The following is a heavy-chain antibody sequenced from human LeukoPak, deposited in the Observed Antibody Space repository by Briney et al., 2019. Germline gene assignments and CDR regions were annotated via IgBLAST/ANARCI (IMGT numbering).Heavy chain of an antibody. CDR3: ARDSSIQCLDP. CDR2: ITSSSTYI. V-gene: IGHV3-21*01. Sequence: GGSLRLSCAASGFTFSTYSMNWVRQAPGKGLEWVSSITSSSTYIYYADSVKGRFAISRDNAKNSLYLQMNSLRAEDTAVYYCARDSSIQCLDPWGQGALVSASS. CDR1: GFTFSTYS. D-gene: IGHD5/OR15-5a*01. J-gene: IGHJ5*02.